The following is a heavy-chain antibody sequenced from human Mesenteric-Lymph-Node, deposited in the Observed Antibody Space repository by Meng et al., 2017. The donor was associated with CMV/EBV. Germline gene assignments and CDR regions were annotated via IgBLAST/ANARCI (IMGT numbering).Heavy chain of an antibody. CDR2: IYWDEDK. CDR1: GFSLSTTGVG. CDR3: ARRLYSTSSGALDY. J-gene: IGHJ4*02. Sequence: SGFSLSTTGVGVGWVRQPPGKALEWLALIYWDEDKSYRPSLKSRVTITKDTSKNQVVLTLTNMDPVDTATYYCARRLYSTSSGALDYWGQGTLVTVSS. V-gene: IGHV2-5*02. D-gene: IGHD6-6*01.